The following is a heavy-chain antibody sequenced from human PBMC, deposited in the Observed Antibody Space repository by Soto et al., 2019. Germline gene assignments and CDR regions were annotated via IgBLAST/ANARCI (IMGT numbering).Heavy chain of an antibody. J-gene: IGHJ6*02. V-gene: IGHV4-59*12. CDR2: IYYSGST. Sequence: SETLSLTCTVSGGSISSYYWSWIRQPPGKGLEWIGYIYYSGSTSYNPSLKSRVTISVDTSKNQFSLKLSSVTAADTAVYYCARGSSIAAHLDYYYGMDVWGQGTTVTVSS. CDR1: GGSISSYY. D-gene: IGHD6-6*01. CDR3: ARGSSIAAHLDYYYGMDV.